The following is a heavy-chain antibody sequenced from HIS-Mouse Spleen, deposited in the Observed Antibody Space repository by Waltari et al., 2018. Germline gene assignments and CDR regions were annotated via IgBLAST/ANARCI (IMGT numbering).Heavy chain of an antibody. CDR2: IWYDGSNK. D-gene: IGHD4-4*01. CDR3: ARDLGEGYSNYYFDY. CDR1: GFTFSSYG. J-gene: IGHJ4*02. Sequence: QVQLVESGGGVVQPGRSLRLSCAASGFTFSSYGMHWVRQAPGKGLEGVAVIWYDGSNKYYADSLKGRFTISRDNSKNTLYLQMNSLRAEDTAVYYCARDLGEGYSNYYFDYWGQGTLVTVSS. V-gene: IGHV3-33*01.